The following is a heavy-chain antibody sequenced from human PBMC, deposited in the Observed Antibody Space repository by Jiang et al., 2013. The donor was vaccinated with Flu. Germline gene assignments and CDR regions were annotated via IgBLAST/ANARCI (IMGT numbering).Heavy chain of an antibody. CDR2: ISAYNGNT. CDR1: GYTFTSYG. J-gene: IGHJ6*02. Sequence: GAEVKKPGASVKVSCKASGYTFTSYGISWVRQAPGQGLEWMGWISAYNGNTNYAQKLQGRVTMTTDTSTSTAYMELRSLRSDDTAVYYCARDGPTYYDFWSGYSWYYYGMDVWGQGTTVTVSS. D-gene: IGHD3-3*01. V-gene: IGHV1-18*01. CDR3: ARDGPTYYDFWSGYSWYYYGMDV.